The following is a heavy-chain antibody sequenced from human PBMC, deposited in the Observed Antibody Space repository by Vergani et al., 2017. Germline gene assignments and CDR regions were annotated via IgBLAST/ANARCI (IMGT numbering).Heavy chain of an antibody. J-gene: IGHJ6*02. Sequence: QVQLVESGGGVVQPGGSLRLSCAASGFTFSSYGMHWVRQAPGKGLEWVAFIRYDGSNKYYADSVKGRFTISRDNSKNTLYLQMNGLKTEDIGVYYCTTDPRYCGDGSCYWLRDHHYYGMDVWGQGTTVTVSS. CDR1: GFTFSSYG. D-gene: IGHD2-21*01. CDR3: TTDPRYCGDGSCYWLRDHHYYGMDV. CDR2: IRYDGSNK. V-gene: IGHV3-30*02.